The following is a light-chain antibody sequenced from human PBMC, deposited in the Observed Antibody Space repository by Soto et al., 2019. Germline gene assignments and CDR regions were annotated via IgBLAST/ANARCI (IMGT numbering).Light chain of an antibody. J-gene: IGKJ2*01. CDR2: GAS. CDR3: QQYGSSPPYT. CDR1: RSVSSRY. Sequence: EIVLTQSPGTLSLSPGERATLSCRASRSVSSRYLAWYQQKPGQAPRHLIYGASSRATGIPDRFSGSGSGTEFSLTISRLEPEDFAVYYCQQYGSSPPYTFGQGTKPEIK. V-gene: IGKV3-20*01.